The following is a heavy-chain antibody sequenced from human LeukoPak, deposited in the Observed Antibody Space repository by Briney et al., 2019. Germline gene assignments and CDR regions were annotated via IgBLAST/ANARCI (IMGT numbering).Heavy chain of an antibody. CDR1: GGSISSGDYY. V-gene: IGHV4-30-4*08. D-gene: IGHD1-26*01. CDR3: AREGWELLLADAFDI. CDR2: IYYSGST. J-gene: IGHJ3*02. Sequence: SQTLSLTCTVSGGSISSGDYYWSWIRQPPGKGLEWIGYIYYSGSTYYNPSLKSRVTISVDTSKNQFSLKLSSVTAADTAVYYCAREGWELLLADAFDIWGQGTMVTVSS.